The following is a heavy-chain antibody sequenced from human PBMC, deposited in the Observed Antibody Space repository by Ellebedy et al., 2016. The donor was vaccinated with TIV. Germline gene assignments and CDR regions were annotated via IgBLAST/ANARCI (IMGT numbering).Heavy chain of an antibody. Sequence: LGGSLRLSCAASGFAFSNYLMHWVRQVPGKGLVWVSRINGDGSSTNYADYVKGRFTISRDNAKNTLYLQMNSLRAEDTAVYYCARGDFWSGFHIDFWGQGTLVTVSS. CDR3: ARGDFWSGFHIDF. V-gene: IGHV3-74*01. CDR2: INGDGSST. D-gene: IGHD3-3*01. CDR1: GFAFSNYL. J-gene: IGHJ4*02.